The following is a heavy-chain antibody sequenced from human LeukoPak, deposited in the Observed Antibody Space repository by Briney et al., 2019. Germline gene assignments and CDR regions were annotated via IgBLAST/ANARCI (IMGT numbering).Heavy chain of an antibody. CDR2: INPNSGGT. V-gene: IGHV1-2*02. Sequence: ASVKVSCKASGYTFTGYYMHWVRQPPGQGLEWMGWINPNSGGTNYAQKLQGRVTMTTDTSTSTAYMELRSLRSDDTAVYYCARGPQYCSGGSCYWDAFDIWGQGTMVTVSS. J-gene: IGHJ3*02. CDR3: ARGPQYCSGGSCYWDAFDI. CDR1: GYTFTGYY. D-gene: IGHD2-15*01.